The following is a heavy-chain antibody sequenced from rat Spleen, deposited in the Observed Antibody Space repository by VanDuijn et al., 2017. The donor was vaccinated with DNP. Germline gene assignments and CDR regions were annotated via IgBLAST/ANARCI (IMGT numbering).Heavy chain of an antibody. CDR2: ISPGGGNT. CDR1: GFTFTNYS. V-gene: IGHV5S13*01. J-gene: IGHJ2*01. CDR3: TRGVYYGSSWAFDY. D-gene: IGHD1-6*01. Sequence: EVQLVESGGGLVQPGRSLKLSCAASGFTFTNYSMAWVLQAPKKGLEWVAAISPGGGNTYYRDSVKGRFTISRDNAKNTQYLQMNSLKSEDTATYYCTRGVYYGSSWAFDYWGQGVMVTVSS.